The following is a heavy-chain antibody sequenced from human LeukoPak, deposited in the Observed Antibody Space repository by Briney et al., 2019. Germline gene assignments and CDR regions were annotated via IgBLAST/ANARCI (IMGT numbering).Heavy chain of an antibody. J-gene: IGHJ4*02. CDR2: ISDSDGST. Sequence: GGSLRLSCAASGSTFSSYVISWVRQAPGKGLEWVAAISDSDGSTYYPDSVKGRFTISRDNSKNTLYLQMNSLRAEDTAIYYCAKVLLCGGDCYSFDYWGQGTLVTVSS. V-gene: IGHV3-23*01. CDR1: GSTFSSYV. CDR3: AKVLLCGGDCYSFDY. D-gene: IGHD2-21*02.